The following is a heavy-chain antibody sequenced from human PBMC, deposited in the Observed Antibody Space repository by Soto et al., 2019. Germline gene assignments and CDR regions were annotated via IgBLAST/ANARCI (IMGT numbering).Heavy chain of an antibody. V-gene: IGHV5-51*01. Sequence: GESLKISCKGSGYSFTSYWIGWVRQMPGKGLEWMGIIYPGDSDTRYSPSFQGQVTISADKSISTAYLQWSSLKASDTAIYYCARTAAAAYYYHYGMDVWGQGTTVTVSS. CDR2: IYPGDSDT. CDR1: GYSFTSYW. D-gene: IGHD6-13*01. J-gene: IGHJ6*02. CDR3: ARTAAAAYYYHYGMDV.